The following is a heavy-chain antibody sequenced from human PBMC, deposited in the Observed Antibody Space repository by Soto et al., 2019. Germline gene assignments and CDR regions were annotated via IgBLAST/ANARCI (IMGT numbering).Heavy chain of an antibody. CDR3: ARDPEDSSSWCLGY. CDR1: GGTFSSYA. D-gene: IGHD6-13*01. CDR2: IIPILGIA. V-gene: IGHV1-69*10. J-gene: IGHJ4*02. Sequence: GASVKVSCKASGGTFSSYAISWVRQAPGQGLEWMGGIIPILGIANYAQKFQGRVTITADESTSTAYMELSSLRSEDTAVYYCARDPEDSSSWCLGYWGQGTLVTVSS.